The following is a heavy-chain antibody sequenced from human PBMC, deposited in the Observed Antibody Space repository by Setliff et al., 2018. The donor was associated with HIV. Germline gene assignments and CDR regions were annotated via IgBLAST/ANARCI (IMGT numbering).Heavy chain of an antibody. CDR2: IYHSGST. CDR1: GYSISSGYY. V-gene: IGHV4-38-2*02. CDR3: ARGVPLLPPNF. D-gene: IGHD2-21*02. Sequence: KPSETLSLTCTVSGYSISSGYYWGWIRQPPGKGLEWIGSIYHSGSTYDSPSPKSRVTISVDTSERHFSLRMTSTTAADTAVYYCARGVPLLPPNFWGQGTLVTVSS. J-gene: IGHJ4*02.